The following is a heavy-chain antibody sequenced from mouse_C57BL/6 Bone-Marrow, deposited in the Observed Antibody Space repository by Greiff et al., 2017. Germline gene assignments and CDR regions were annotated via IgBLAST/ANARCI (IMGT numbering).Heavy chain of an antibody. CDR2: IDPANGNT. CDR3: ARSWLLGGFTSY. Sequence: VQLQQSVAELVRPGASVKLSCTASGFNIKNTYMHWVKQRPEQGLEWIGRIDPANGNTKYAPKFQGKAPITADTSSNTSYMQLSSLTSEDSAVYYCARSWLLGGFTSYWGQGTLVTVSA. CDR1: GFNIKNTY. J-gene: IGHJ3*01. V-gene: IGHV14-3*01. D-gene: IGHD2-3*01.